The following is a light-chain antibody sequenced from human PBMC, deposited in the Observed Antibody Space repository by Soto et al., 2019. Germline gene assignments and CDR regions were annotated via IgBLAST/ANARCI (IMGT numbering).Light chain of an antibody. J-gene: IGKJ4*01. CDR3: QQRSNWPLT. CDR2: DAS. V-gene: IGKV3-11*01. Sequence: EIVLTQSPATLSLSPGERATLSCRASQSVSSNLAWYQQKPGQAPRLLIYDASNRATGIPARFSGSGSGTDFTLTISRLEPEAFAVYYCQQRSNWPLTFGGGTKVEIK. CDR1: QSVSSN.